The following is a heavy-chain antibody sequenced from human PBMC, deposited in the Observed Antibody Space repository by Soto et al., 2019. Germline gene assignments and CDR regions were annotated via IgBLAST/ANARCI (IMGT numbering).Heavy chain of an antibody. CDR3: AADRRGTGNADY. D-gene: IGHD2-8*02. CDR2: IVVGSGNT. J-gene: IGHJ4*02. Sequence: SVKVSCKASGYTFANFGMQWVRQARGQRLEWIGWIVVGSGNTNYAQKFQERVTITRDMSTSTAYMELSSLRSEDTAVYYCAADRRGTGNADYWGQGTLVTVSS. CDR1: GYTFANFG. V-gene: IGHV1-58*02.